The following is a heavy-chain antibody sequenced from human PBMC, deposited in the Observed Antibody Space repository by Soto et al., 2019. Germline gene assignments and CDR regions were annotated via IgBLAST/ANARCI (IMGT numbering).Heavy chain of an antibody. V-gene: IGHV1-18*01. CDR1: GYTNTSYG. CDR2: ISAYNGNT. CDR3: ARELGVWSGYYISYYYYGMDV. Sequence: ASVKVSCKASGYTNTSYGSSWVRQAPGQGLEWMGWISAYNGNTNYAQKLQGRVTMTTDTSTSTAYMELRSLRSDDTAVYYCARELGVWSGYYISYYYYGMDVWGQGTTVTVSS. D-gene: IGHD3-3*01. J-gene: IGHJ6*02.